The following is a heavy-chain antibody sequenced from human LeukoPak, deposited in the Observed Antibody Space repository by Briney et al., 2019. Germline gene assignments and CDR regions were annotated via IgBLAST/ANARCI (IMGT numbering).Heavy chain of an antibody. Sequence: PSETLSLTCTVSGGSLSSYYWSWIRQPPGKGLEWIGYIYYSRSTNYNPSLKSRVTISVDTSKNQFSLKLSSVTAADTAVYYCARFPDYGDYDDAFDIWGQGTMVTVSS. V-gene: IGHV4-59*08. D-gene: IGHD4-17*01. CDR3: ARFPDYGDYDDAFDI. CDR2: IYYSRST. J-gene: IGHJ3*02. CDR1: GGSLSSYY.